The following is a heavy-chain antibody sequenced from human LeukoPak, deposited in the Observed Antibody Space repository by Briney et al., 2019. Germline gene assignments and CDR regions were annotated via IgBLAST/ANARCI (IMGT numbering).Heavy chain of an antibody. Sequence: SETLSLTCTVSGGSISSSSYYWGWIRQPPGKGLEWIGYIYYSGSTNYNPSLKSRVTISVDTSKNQFSLKLSSVTAADTAVYYCARSQPLGYSSSLYYYYGMDVWGQGTTVTVSS. J-gene: IGHJ6*02. D-gene: IGHD6-13*01. CDR1: GGSISSSSYY. CDR3: ARSQPLGYSSSLYYYYGMDV. CDR2: IYYSGST. V-gene: IGHV4-61*05.